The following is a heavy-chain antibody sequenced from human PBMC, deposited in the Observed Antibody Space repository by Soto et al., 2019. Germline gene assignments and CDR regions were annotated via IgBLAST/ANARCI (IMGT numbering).Heavy chain of an antibody. CDR1: GDTFSSYA. CDR3: ARGPYYSGYDGYFDY. D-gene: IGHD5-12*01. Sequence: SVKVSCKASGDTFSSYAISWVRQAPGQGLEWMGGIIPIFGTANYAQKFQGRVTITADKSTSTACMVLSSLRSEDTAVYYCARGPYYSGYDGYFDYWGRGTLVTVSS. J-gene: IGHJ4*02. CDR2: IIPIFGTA. V-gene: IGHV1-69*06.